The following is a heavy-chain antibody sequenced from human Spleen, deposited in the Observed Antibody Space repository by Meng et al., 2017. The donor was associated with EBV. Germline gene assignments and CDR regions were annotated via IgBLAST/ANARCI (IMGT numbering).Heavy chain of an antibody. Sequence: QGQRCEAGSWLKKPGVQVKVSCKRSGYTFTNDDMNWVRQAPGQGLEWMVWTNTNTGNPTYAQGFTGRFVFSLDASVGTAYLQISSLKAEDTAVYYCARQGRSDYYDSSGSDYWGQGTLVTVSS. CDR3: ARQGRSDYYDSSGSDY. V-gene: IGHV7-4-1*02. CDR2: TNTNTGNP. J-gene: IGHJ4*02. D-gene: IGHD3-22*01. CDR1: GYTFTNDD.